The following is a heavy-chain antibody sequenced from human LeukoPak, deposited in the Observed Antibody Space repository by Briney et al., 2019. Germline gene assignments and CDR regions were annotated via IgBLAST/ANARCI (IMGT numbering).Heavy chain of an antibody. CDR1: GYTFTSYA. V-gene: IGHV1-3*01. Sequence: GASVKVSCKASGYTFTSYAMHWVRQAPGQRLEWMGWINAGNGNTKYSQKFQGRVTITRDTSASTAYMELSSLRSEDTAVYYCAREYEDIVVVPAGGYYGMDVWGKGTTVTVPS. CDR2: INAGNGNT. CDR3: AREYEDIVVVPAGGYYGMDV. J-gene: IGHJ6*04. D-gene: IGHD2-2*01.